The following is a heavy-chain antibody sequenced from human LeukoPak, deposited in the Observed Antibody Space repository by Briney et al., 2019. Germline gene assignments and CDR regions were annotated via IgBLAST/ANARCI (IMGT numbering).Heavy chain of an antibody. CDR3: ARDGRIVVVVAATPNYYYYYGMDV. Sequence: ASVKVSCKASGYTFTSYGISWVRQAPGQGLEWMGWISAYNGNTNYAQKLQGRVTMTTDTSTSTAYMELRSLRSDDTAVYYCARDGRIVVVVAATPNYYYYYGMDVWGQGTTVTVSS. CDR1: GYTFTSYG. V-gene: IGHV1-18*01. D-gene: IGHD2-15*01. J-gene: IGHJ6*02. CDR2: ISAYNGNT.